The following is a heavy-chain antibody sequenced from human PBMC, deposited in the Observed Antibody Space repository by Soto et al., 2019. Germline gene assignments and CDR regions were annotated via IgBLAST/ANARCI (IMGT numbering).Heavy chain of an antibody. V-gene: IGHV3-23*01. CDR3: AKVLIVVVVADMDV. CDR2: ISGSGGST. CDR1: GFTFSSYA. Sequence: GGSLRLSCAASGFTFSSYAMSWVRQAPGKGLEWVSAISGSGGSTYYADSVKGRFTISRDNSKNTLYLQMNSLRAEDTAVYYCAKVLIVVVVADMDVWGQGTTVTVSS. J-gene: IGHJ6*02. D-gene: IGHD2-15*01.